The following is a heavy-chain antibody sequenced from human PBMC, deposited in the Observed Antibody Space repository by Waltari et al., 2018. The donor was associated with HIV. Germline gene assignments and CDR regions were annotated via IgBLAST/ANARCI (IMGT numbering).Heavy chain of an antibody. CDR3: ARDGDPSTPHFSSSWLTVDYYYYYGMDV. CDR2: ISSSSGYI. Sequence: EVQLVESGGGLVKPGGSLRLSCAASGFTFSSYSMNWVRQAPGKGLEWVSSISSSSGYIYYADSVKGRFTNSRDNAKNSLYLQMNSLRAEDTAVYYCARDGDPSTPHFSSSWLTVDYYYYYGMDVWGQGTTVTVSS. V-gene: IGHV3-21*01. CDR1: GFTFSSYS. D-gene: IGHD6-13*01. J-gene: IGHJ6*02.